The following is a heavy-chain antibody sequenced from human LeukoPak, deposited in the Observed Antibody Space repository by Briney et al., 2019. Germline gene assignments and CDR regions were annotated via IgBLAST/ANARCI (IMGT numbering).Heavy chain of an antibody. CDR1: GFTFSRYA. CDR2: ISAAGGIT. D-gene: IGHD3-10*01. Sequence: GGSLRLSCAASGFTFSRYAMSWVRQAPGKGLEWVSAISAAGGITYYADSVKGRFTISRDNSKNALYLQMNSLRAEDTAVFYCAKDPYGSGNWFDPWGQGTLVTVSS. CDR3: AKDPYGSGNWFDP. V-gene: IGHV3-23*01. J-gene: IGHJ5*02.